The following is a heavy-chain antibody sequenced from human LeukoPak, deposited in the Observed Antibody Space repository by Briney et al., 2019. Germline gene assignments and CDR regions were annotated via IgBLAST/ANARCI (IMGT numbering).Heavy chain of an antibody. CDR1: GFTFSSYA. D-gene: IGHD3-22*01. CDR3: AKDHPMIVVVIIDDAFDI. CDR2: ISGSGGST. V-gene: IGHV3-23*01. Sequence: GGSLRLSCAASGFTFSSYAMSWVRQAPGKGLEWVSAISGSGGSTYYADSVKGRFTISRDNSKNTLYLQVNSLRAEDTAVYYCAKDHPMIVVVIIDDAFDIWGQGTMVTVSS. J-gene: IGHJ3*02.